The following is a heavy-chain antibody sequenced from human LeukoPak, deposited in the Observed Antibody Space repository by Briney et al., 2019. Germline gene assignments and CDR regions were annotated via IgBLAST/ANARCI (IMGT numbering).Heavy chain of an antibody. CDR2: INPNSGGT. J-gene: IGHJ5*02. V-gene: IGHV1-2*02. Sequence: ASVKVSCKASGYTFTGYYMHWVRQAPGQGLEWMGWINPNSGGTNYAQKLQGRVTMTTDTSTSTAYVELRSLRSDDTAVYYCARVAAASIIPFYNWFDPWGQGTLVTVSS. CDR1: GYTFTGYY. CDR3: ARVAAASIIPFYNWFDP. D-gene: IGHD6-13*01.